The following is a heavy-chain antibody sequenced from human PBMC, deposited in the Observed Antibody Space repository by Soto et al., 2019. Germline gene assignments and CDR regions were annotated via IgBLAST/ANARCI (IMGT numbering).Heavy chain of an antibody. CDR2: IIPIFGTA. CDR3: ARDRCPHYDILTGDYLFDY. CDR1: GGTFSSYA. D-gene: IGHD3-9*01. V-gene: IGHV1-69*01. J-gene: IGHJ4*02. Sequence: QVQLVQSGAEVTKPWSSVKVSCKASGGTFSSYAISWVRQAPGQGLEWMGGIIPIFGTANYAQKFQGRVTITADESTSTDYMELSSLRSEDTAVYYCARDRCPHYDILTGDYLFDYWGQGTLVTVSS.